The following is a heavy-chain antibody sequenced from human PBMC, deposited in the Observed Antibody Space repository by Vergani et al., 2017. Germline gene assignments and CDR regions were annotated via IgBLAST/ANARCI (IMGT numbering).Heavy chain of an antibody. Sequence: QLLESGGGLIQPGGSLRLSCAASGFTFNSYAMTWVRQAPGKGLEWVSGINNNGGSTYYEDSVKGRFTISRDNSKNTLYLKMTDLRAEATATYYCAKVCGSTTCPYGGGAFDVWVHGTMVTVSS. J-gene: IGHJ3*01. CDR2: INNNGGST. D-gene: IGHD2-2*01. V-gene: IGHV3-23*01. CDR3: AKVCGSTTCPYGGGAFDV. CDR1: GFTFNSYA.